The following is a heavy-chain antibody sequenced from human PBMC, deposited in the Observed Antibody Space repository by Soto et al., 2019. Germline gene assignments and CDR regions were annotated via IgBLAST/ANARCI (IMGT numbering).Heavy chain of an antibody. CDR3: ATVPFTAMVNQIVH. CDR1: GFTLSTYG. CDR2: IWYDGSKK. J-gene: IGHJ4*02. D-gene: IGHD5-18*01. V-gene: IGHV3-33*03. Sequence: QVQLVESGGGAVQPGRSLRLSCAASGFTLSTYGMHWVRQAPGKGLEWVAVIWYDGSKKYYADSVKGRFTISRDNSKNTMSLQMNSLRAEDTAVYYCATVPFTAMVNQIVHWGQGTLVTVSS.